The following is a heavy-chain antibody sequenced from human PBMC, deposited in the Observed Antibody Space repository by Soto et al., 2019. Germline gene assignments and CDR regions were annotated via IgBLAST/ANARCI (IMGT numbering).Heavy chain of an antibody. CDR1: GYSFTSYW. J-gene: IGHJ6*02. CDR2: IDPSDSYT. V-gene: IGHV5-10-1*01. D-gene: IGHD2-15*01. CDR3: ATPLRGYCSGGSCYYYYGMDV. Sequence: LKISCKGSGYSFTSYWISWVRQMPGKGLEWMGRIDPSDSYTNYSPSFQGHVTISAGKSISTAYLQWSSLKASDTAMYYCATPLRGYCSGGSCYYYYGMDVWGQGTTVTVSS.